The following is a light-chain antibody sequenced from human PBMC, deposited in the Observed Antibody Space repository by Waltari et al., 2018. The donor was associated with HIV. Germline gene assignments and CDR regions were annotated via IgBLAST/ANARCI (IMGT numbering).Light chain of an antibody. CDR3: GTWDSSVGAAV. J-gene: IGLJ3*02. Sequence: QSVLTQPPSVSAAPGQKVTISCSGSSSNFGSGFVSWYQHVQGSAPRLLIYINTKRPSWMSGIFAGAKSGPSATLGITGLQTGDEADYYCGTWDSSVGAAVFGGGTRLTVL. V-gene: IGLV1-51*01. CDR2: INT. CDR1: SSNFGSGF.